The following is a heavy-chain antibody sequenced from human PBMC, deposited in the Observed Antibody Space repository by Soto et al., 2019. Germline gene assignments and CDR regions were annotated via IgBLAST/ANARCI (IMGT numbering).Heavy chain of an antibody. J-gene: IGHJ6*02. CDR3: ARDKSLDPGYYYYGMDV. V-gene: IGHV3-30-3*01. Sequence: GGSLRLSCAASGFTFSSYAMHWVRQAPGKGLEWVAVISYDGSNKYYADSVKGRFTISRDNSKNTLYLQMNSLRAEDTAVYYCARDKSLDPGYYYYGMDVWGQGTTVTVSS. CDR1: GFTFSSYA. D-gene: IGHD1-1*01. CDR2: ISYDGSNK.